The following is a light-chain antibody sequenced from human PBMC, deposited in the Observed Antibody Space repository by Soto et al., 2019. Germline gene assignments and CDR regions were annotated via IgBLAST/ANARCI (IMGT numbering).Light chain of an antibody. Sequence: LTQPASVSGSPGQSIAISCTETSSDVGAYNYVSWYQQYPGKAPKLMIYDVSNRPSGVSNRFSGSTSGNTASLTISGLQAEDEADYYCSSYTSSDTYVFGTGTKVTVL. V-gene: IGLV2-14*01. CDR2: DVS. J-gene: IGLJ1*01. CDR3: SSYTSSDTYV. CDR1: SSDVGAYNY.